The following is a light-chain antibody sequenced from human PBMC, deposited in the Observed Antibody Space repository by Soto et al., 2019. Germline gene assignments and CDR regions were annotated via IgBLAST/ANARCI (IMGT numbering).Light chain of an antibody. J-gene: IGKJ5*01. CDR2: GAS. CDR1: QSVSSN. CDR3: QQYNNRPPIT. Sequence: EIVMTQSPATLSVSPGERATLSCRASQSVSSNLAWYQQKPGQAPRLLIYGASTRATGIPARFSGSGSGTKFTLTIISLQSEDFVVYYCQQYNNRPPITFGQGTRLEIK. V-gene: IGKV3-15*01.